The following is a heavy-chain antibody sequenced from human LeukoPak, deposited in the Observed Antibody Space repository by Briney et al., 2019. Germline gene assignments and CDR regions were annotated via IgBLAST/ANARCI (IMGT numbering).Heavy chain of an antibody. CDR3: AKWGPHCVGDYCPALDS. CDR1: RFTFSNYW. V-gene: IGHV3-7*01. D-gene: IGHD2-21*02. J-gene: IGHJ4*02. Sequence: GGSLRLSCVASRFTFSNYWMSWVRQAPGRGLEWVANINQDGSKKVYADSMKGRFTISRDNAKESLYLQLNSLRADDTAVYYCAKWGPHCVGDYCPALDSWGQGTLVTVSS. CDR2: INQDGSKK.